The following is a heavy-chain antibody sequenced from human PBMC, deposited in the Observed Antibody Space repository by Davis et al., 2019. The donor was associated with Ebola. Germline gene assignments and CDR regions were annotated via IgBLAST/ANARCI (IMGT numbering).Heavy chain of an antibody. Sequence: AASVKVSCKASGYTFTNYYMHWVRQAPGHGLEWMGMINPSGGSTNYAQKFQGRVTMTRDTSTSTIYMELSSLRSEDTAVYYCARDLAASSGAHFFYFGMDVWGEGTSVAVSS. CDR2: INPSGGST. J-gene: IGHJ6*04. CDR1: GYTFTNYY. V-gene: IGHV1-46*01. D-gene: IGHD6-25*01. CDR3: ARDLAASSGAHFFYFGMDV.